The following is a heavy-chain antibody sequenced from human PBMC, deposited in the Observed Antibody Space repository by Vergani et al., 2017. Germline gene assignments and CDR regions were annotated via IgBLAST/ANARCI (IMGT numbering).Heavy chain of an antibody. D-gene: IGHD6-25*01. CDR2: IFYSGTT. Sequence: QVQLQESGPGVVKPSQTLSLTCAVSGGSIISGDHCWTWIRQRPGKGLEWIGYIFYSGTTYDNPSLRSRLTISVDTSQNQFSLKLRSVTAAATAVYYCARINTQVPATSHFYYMDVWGKGTAVVVSS. CDR1: GGSIISGDHC. V-gene: IGHV4-31*11. J-gene: IGHJ6*03. CDR3: ARINTQVPATSHFYYMDV.